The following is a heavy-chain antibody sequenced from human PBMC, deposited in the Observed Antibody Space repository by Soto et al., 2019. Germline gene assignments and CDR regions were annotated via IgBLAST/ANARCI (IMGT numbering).Heavy chain of an antibody. Sequence: QVHLVESGGGVVQPGGSLRLSCVASGFTFSRYAMHWVRQAPGQGLEWVAVISRDGSSKYYGDSVKGRFTVSRDNSNNTLYLSMTSLRPDDTAVFYCARSRNGAVPDSINFWGQGTLVTVSS. V-gene: IGHV3-30-3*01. CDR1: GFTFSRYA. J-gene: IGHJ4*02. CDR2: ISRDGSSK. D-gene: IGHD2-8*01. CDR3: ARSRNGAVPDSINF.